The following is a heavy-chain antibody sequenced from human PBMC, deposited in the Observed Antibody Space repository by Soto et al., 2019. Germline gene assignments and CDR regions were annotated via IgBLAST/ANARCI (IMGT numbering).Heavy chain of an antibody. V-gene: IGHV1-18*01. CDR1: GYTFTSYG. D-gene: IGHD3-10*01. CDR3: ARGAYYSGSRTELIMFHP. Sequence: QVQLVQSGAEVKKPGASVKVSCKASGYTFTSYGISWVRQAPGQGLEWIGWISAYNGNTNYAQKLQGRVTMTTDTSTITAHMELRSLRSDDTAVYYCARGAYYSGSRTELIMFHPWGQVILVTVSS. CDR2: ISAYNGNT. J-gene: IGHJ5*02.